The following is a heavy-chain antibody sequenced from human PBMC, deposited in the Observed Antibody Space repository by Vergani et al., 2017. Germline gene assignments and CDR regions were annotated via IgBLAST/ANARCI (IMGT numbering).Heavy chain of an antibody. CDR2: INSDGSST. CDR1: GFTFSSYW. V-gene: IGHV3-74*01. J-gene: IGHJ5*02. CDR3: ARAQLGYCSSTSCYPGWFDP. Sequence: VQLVESGGGLVQPGGSLRLSCAASGFTFSSYWMHWVRQAPGKGLVWVSRINSDGSSTSYADSVKGRFTISRDNAKNTLYLQMNSLRAEDTAVYYCARAQLGYCSSTSCYPGWFDPWGQGTLVTVSS. D-gene: IGHD2-2*01.